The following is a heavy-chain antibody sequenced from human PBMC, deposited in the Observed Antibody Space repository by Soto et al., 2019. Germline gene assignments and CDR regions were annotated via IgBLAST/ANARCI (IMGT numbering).Heavy chain of an antibody. Sequence: PGGSLRLSFAASGFTFSSYGMHWVRRAPGKGLEWLATIRFDGSTARYAESVRGRFSISRDNAMNTLYLQLDRLRVEDTAVYYCVRDRPNTEALTGYFDTWGQGTPVTVSS. D-gene: IGHD3-9*01. CDR2: IRFDGSTA. CDR1: GFTFSSYG. V-gene: IGHV3-33*01. CDR3: VRDRPNTEALTGYFDT. J-gene: IGHJ4*02.